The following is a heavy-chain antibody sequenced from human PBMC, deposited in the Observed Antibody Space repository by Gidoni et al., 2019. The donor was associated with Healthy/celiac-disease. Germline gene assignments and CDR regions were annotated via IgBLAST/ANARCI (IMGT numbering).Heavy chain of an antibody. V-gene: IGHV3-30-3*01. CDR1: GFTFSSYA. CDR3: ARDRSDPSSGWYGEADY. Sequence: QVQLVESGGGVVQPGRSLRLSCAASGFTFSSYAMNWVRQAPGKGLEWVAVISYDGSNKYYADSVKGRFTISRDNSKNTLYLQMNSLRAEDTAVYYCARDRSDPSSGWYGEADYWGQGTLVTVSS. J-gene: IGHJ4*02. D-gene: IGHD6-19*01. CDR2: ISYDGSNK.